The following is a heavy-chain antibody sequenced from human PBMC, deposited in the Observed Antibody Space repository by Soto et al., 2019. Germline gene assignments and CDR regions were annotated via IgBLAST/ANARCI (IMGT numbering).Heavy chain of an antibody. CDR3: ARLDEVVGATAEDY. V-gene: IGHV5-51*01. CDR1: GYIFTSYW. CDR2: IYPGDSDT. Sequence: PVESLKISCEGSGYIFTSYWIRCLLQMPGKGLEWMGIIYPGDSDTRYSPSFQGQVTISADKSISTAYLQWSSLKASDTAMYYCARLDEVVGATAEDYWGQGTLVTVSS. D-gene: IGHD1-26*01. J-gene: IGHJ4*02.